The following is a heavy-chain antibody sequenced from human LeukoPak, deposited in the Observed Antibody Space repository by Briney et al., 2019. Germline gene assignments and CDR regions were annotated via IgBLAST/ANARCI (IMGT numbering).Heavy chain of an antibody. Sequence: GASVKVSCKASGGTFSSYAISWVRQAPGQGLEWMGGIIPIFGTANYAQKFQGRVTITADESTSTAYMELSSLRSEDTAVYYCATSGGNLYCSSTSCRFDYWGQGTLVTVSS. CDR3: ATSGGNLYCSSTSCRFDY. V-gene: IGHV1-69*13. CDR2: IIPIFGTA. J-gene: IGHJ4*02. CDR1: GGTFSSYA. D-gene: IGHD2-2*01.